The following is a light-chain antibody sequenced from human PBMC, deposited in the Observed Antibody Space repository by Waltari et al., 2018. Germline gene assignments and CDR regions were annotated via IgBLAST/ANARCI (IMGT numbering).Light chain of an antibody. CDR1: SRDVGGYHY. Sequence: QSALTQPRSVSGSPGQSVTISCTGTSRDVGGYHYFSWYRQHPGKAPKLMIYDVSKRPSGVPDRFSGSKSGNTASLTISGLQAEDEADYYCCSYAGSYTFVVFGGGTKLTVL. CDR3: CSYAGSYTFVV. CDR2: DVS. V-gene: IGLV2-11*01. J-gene: IGLJ2*01.